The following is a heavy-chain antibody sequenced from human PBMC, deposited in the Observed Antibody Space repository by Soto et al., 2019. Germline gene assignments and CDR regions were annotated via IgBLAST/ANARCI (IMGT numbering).Heavy chain of an antibody. Sequence: SETLSLTCTVSGGSISSSRYYWGWIRQPPGKELEWIGSIYYSGSTYYNPSLKSRVTISVDTSKNQFSLKLSSVTAADTALYYCARHPGSGSYYNAASFDYWGQGTLVTVSS. CDR3: ARHPGSGSYYNAASFDY. CDR2: IYYSGST. CDR1: GGSISSSRYY. D-gene: IGHD3-10*01. J-gene: IGHJ4*02. V-gene: IGHV4-39*01.